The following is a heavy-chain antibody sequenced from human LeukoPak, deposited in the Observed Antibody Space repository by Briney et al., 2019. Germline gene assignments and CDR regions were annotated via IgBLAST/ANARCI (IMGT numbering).Heavy chain of an antibody. Sequence: SETLSLTCGVSGYSISSGYQWAWIRQSPGKGLERIGSIYHSGSSHYNPSLKSRVTISVETSKNQFSLNMYSVAATDTAVYYCARDPRWLTPDCTSTSCYENYFDPWGQGTLVTVSS. CDR2: IYHSGSS. CDR3: ARDPRWLTPDCTSTSCYENYFDP. J-gene: IGHJ5*02. D-gene: IGHD2-2*01. V-gene: IGHV4-38-2*02. CDR1: GYSISSGYQ.